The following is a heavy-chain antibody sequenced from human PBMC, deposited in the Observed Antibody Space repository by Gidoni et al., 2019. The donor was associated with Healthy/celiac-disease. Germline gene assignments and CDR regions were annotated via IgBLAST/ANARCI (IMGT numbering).Heavy chain of an antibody. Sequence: EVQLLESGGGLVQPGGSLRLSCAASGFTFSSYAMSWVRQAPGKGLACVSAISGSGVSTYYADSVKGRFTISRDNSKNTLYLQMNSLRSEDTAVYYCASHEGTWYQPWFDPWGQGTLVTVSS. CDR3: ASHEGTWYQPWFDP. J-gene: IGHJ5*02. CDR2: ISGSGVST. CDR1: GFTFSSYA. V-gene: IGHV3-23*01. D-gene: IGHD1-1*01.